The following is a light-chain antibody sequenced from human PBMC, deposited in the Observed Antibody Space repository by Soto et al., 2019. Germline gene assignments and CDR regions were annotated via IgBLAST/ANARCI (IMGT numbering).Light chain of an antibody. Sequence: QSALTQPASVSGSPGQSITISCTGTNSDIGRYKFVSWFQQHPGKAPKLMIFEGTNRPSGVSNRFSGSKSGNTASLTISGLQAEDEAIYFCSSSTNTNTLVIFGGGNKLTVL. CDR2: EGT. V-gene: IGLV2-14*01. CDR1: NSDIGRYKF. J-gene: IGLJ2*01. CDR3: SSSTNTNTLVI.